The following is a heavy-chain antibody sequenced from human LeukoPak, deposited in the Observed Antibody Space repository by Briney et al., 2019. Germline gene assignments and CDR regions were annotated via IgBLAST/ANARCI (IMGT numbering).Heavy chain of an antibody. J-gene: IGHJ6*02. CDR2: VYYSGST. D-gene: IGHD2-15*01. V-gene: IGHV4-61*05. Sequence: SETLSLTCTVSGVSISSSSYYWGWIRQPPGKGLEWIGYVYYSGSTNYNPSLKSRVTISVDTSKTQFSLRLSSVTAADTAVYYCARHLGPGWHAMDVWGQGTTVTVSS. CDR3: ARHLGPGWHAMDV. CDR1: GVSISSSSYY.